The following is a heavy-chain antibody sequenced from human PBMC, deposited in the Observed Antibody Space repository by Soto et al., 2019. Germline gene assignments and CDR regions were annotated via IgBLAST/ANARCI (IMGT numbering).Heavy chain of an antibody. D-gene: IGHD3-22*01. CDR2: IYYSGST. J-gene: IGHJ5*02. CDR1: GGSVTSGSSY. CDR3: ARDGAPFYYDSSGYSP. V-gene: IGHV4-30-4*08. Sequence: SETLSLTCSVSGGSVTSGSSYWGWVRQAPGKGLEWIGYIYYSGSTYYNPSLKSRVTISVDTSKNQFSLKLSSVTAADTAVYYCARDGAPFYYDSSGYSPWGQGTLVTVSS.